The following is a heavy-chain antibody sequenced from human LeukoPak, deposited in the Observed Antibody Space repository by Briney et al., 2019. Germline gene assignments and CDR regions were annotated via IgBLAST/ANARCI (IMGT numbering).Heavy chain of an antibody. CDR1: GYTFTSYG. V-gene: IGHV1-18*01. CDR3: AREWDGDPPANWFDP. J-gene: IGHJ5*02. CDR2: ISAYNGNT. D-gene: IGHD4-17*01. Sequence: ASVKVSCKASGYTFTSYGISWVRQAPGQGLEWMGWISAYNGNTNYAQKLKGRVTMTTDTSTSTAYMEPRSLRSDDTAVYYCAREWDGDPPANWFDPWGQGTLVTVSS.